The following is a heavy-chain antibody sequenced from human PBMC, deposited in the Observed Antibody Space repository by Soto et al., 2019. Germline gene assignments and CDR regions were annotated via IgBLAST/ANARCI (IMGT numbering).Heavy chain of an antibody. D-gene: IGHD1-1*01. CDR3: AREASNNSPCYFDY. J-gene: IGHJ4*02. Sequence: GASVKVSCKASGGTFSRYSFTWVRQAPGHGLEWMGRIIPVFGIASYAQKFQGRVTITADKSTSTAYMELSSLRSEDTAVYYCAREASNNSPCYFDYWGQGTLVTVSS. V-gene: IGHV1-69*04. CDR2: IIPVFGIA. CDR1: GGTFSRYS.